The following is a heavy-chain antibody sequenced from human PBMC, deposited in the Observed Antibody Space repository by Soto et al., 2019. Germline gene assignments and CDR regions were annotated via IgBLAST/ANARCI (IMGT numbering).Heavy chain of an antibody. CDR3: SRLVYDVWTGYYPRDI. J-gene: IGHJ3*02. Sequence: EVQLVESGGGLVQPGGSLKLSCVTSGFTFSDSAIHWVRQASGKGLEWVGHIRSKANNYATAYGASVKGRFTTSRDDSKXTAYLQMNSLKFEDTAMYYCSRLVYDVWTGYYPRDIWGQGTMVTVSS. D-gene: IGHD3-3*01. CDR2: IRSKANNYAT. V-gene: IGHV3-73*02. CDR1: GFTFSDSA.